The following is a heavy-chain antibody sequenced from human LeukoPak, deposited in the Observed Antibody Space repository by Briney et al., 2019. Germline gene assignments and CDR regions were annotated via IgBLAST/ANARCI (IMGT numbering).Heavy chain of an antibody. V-gene: IGHV3-23*01. Sequence: PGGSLTLSCAASGFPFSGYAMSWVRQVVRKGLEWVSSISNGGRQTYVADSVKGRFTISRDNSKDTLFLVMNSLRTDDTAVYYCAMGTTVTSYFRSWGQGTLVIVSS. CDR2: ISNGGRQT. CDR1: GFPFSGYA. D-gene: IGHD4-17*01. J-gene: IGHJ4*02. CDR3: AMGTTVTSYFRS.